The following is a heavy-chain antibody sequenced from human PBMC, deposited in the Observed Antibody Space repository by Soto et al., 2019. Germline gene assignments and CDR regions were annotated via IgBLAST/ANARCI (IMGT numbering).Heavy chain of an antibody. CDR2: IYPGDSDT. Sequence: GESLKISCKGSGYSFTSYWIGWVRQMPGKGLEWMGIIYPGDSDTRYSPPFQGQVTISADKSISTAYLQWSSLKASDTAMYYCASPTSYSGYDRMNAFDIWGQGTMVTVSS. CDR1: GYSFTSYW. V-gene: IGHV5-51*03. D-gene: IGHD5-12*01. J-gene: IGHJ3*02. CDR3: ASPTSYSGYDRMNAFDI.